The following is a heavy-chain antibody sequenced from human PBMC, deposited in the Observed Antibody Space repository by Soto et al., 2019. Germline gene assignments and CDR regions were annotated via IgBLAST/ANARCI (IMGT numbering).Heavy chain of an antibody. J-gene: IGHJ4*02. V-gene: IGHV1-46*01. Sequence: QVQLVQSGAEVKKPGASVKVSCKASGYTFTTYYMHWVRQAPGQGLEWMGIINPSGGSTSYAQKCQGSVTMTRDTSTSTVYMELSSLRSEDTAVYYCARVYCSGGSCYGIDYWGQGTLVTVSS. CDR1: GYTFTTYY. CDR3: ARVYCSGGSCYGIDY. CDR2: INPSGGST. D-gene: IGHD2-15*01.